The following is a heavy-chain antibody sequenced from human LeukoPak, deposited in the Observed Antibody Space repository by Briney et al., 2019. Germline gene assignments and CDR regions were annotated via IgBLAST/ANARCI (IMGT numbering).Heavy chain of an antibody. V-gene: IGHV3-23*01. J-gene: IGHJ1*01. Sequence: GGSLRLSCAASGFTFSSYAMSRVRQAPGKGLEWVSAISGSGASTYYADSVKGRFTISRDNSKNTLYLQMNSLRAEDTAVYYCAKDPAVANTARRFQHWGQGTLVTVTS. D-gene: IGHD6-19*01. CDR1: GFTFSSYA. CDR3: AKDPAVANTARRFQH. CDR2: ISGSGAST.